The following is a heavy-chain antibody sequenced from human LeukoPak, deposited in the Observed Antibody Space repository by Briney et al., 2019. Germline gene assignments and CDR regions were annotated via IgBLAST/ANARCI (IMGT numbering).Heavy chain of an antibody. CDR1: GGSISTYY. J-gene: IGHJ4*02. D-gene: IGHD5-12*01. V-gene: IGHV4-59*01. CDR3: ARAGGGYSFDF. Sequence: WETLSLTCTVSGGSISTYYWSWIRQPPGRGLEWIGYSYYSGSTTHNPSLQSRVTISVDTSRNQFSLKLTSVTAADTAVYYCARAGGGYSFDFWGQGTLVPVSS. CDR2: SYYSGST.